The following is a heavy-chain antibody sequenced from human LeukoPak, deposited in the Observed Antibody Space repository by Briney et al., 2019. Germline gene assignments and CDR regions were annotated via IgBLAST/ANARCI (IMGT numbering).Heavy chain of an antibody. V-gene: IGHV3-21*01. CDR1: GFTFSSYS. CDR2: ISSSSSYI. D-gene: IGHD6-13*01. Sequence: KPGGSLRLSCAASGFTFSSYSMNWVRQAPGKGLEWVSSISSSSSYIYYADSVKGRFTIFRDNAKNSLYLQMNSLRAEDTAVYYCATDHDSSSWYNWFDPWGQGTLVTVSS. J-gene: IGHJ5*02. CDR3: ATDHDSSSWYNWFDP.